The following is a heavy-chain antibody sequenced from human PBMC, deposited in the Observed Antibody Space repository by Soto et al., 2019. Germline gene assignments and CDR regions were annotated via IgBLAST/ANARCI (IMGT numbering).Heavy chain of an antibody. D-gene: IGHD4-17*01. CDR2: ISGSGVST. CDR3: AKASDGDYADWFDP. J-gene: IGHJ5*02. Sequence: GGSLRLSCAASGFTFSSYAMSWVRQAPGKGLEWFSTISGSGVSTYYADSVKGRFAISRDNSKNTLYLQMSSLRAEDTAVYYCAKASDGDYADWFDPWGQGTLVTVSS. CDR1: GFTFSSYA. V-gene: IGHV3-23*01.